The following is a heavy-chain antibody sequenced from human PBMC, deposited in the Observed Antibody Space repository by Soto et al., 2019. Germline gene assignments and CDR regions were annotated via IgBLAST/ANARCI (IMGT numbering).Heavy chain of an antibody. CDR1: GFIFPNFG. V-gene: IGHV3-30*18. Sequence: QVRLVESGGGVVQPGRSLRLSCEASGFIFPNFGLHWVRQAPGKGLQWLGDVSSDGSRKYYADSVRGRLNISRDNPKNTLYLQLDRVSADDTAVYYCAKSWNLDFSATWYAPDYWGQGTLVTVSS. CDR2: VSSDGSRK. CDR3: AKSWNLDFSATWYAPDY. D-gene: IGHD6-13*01. J-gene: IGHJ4*02.